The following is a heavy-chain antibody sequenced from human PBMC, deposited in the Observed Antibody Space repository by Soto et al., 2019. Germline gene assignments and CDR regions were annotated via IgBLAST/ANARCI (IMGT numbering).Heavy chain of an antibody. CDR2: ISYDGSNK. Sequence: VQLVESGGGLVKPGGSLRLSCAASGFTFSSYAMHWVRQAPGKGLEWVAVISYDGSNKYYADSVKGRFTISRDNSKNTLYLQMNSLRAEDTAVYYCARDLEGYSYGYGYWGQGTLVTVSS. V-gene: IGHV3-30-3*01. D-gene: IGHD5-18*01. CDR3: ARDLEGYSYGYGY. CDR1: GFTFSSYA. J-gene: IGHJ4*02.